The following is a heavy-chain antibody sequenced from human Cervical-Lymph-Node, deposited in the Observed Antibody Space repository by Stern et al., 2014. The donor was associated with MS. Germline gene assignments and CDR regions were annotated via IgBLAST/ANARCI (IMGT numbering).Heavy chain of an antibody. V-gene: IGHV3-15*01. CDR2: IKSKTDGGTT. CDR1: GFTFSNAW. CDR3: TTDPRMLYYGMDV. D-gene: IGHD2/OR15-2a*01. J-gene: IGHJ6*02. Sequence: EVQLEESGGGLVKPGGSLRLSCAASGFTFSNAWMSWVRPAPGKGLAWVGRIKSKTDGGTTDYAAPVKGRFTISRDDSKNTLYLQMNSLKTEDTAVYYCTTDPRMLYYGMDVWGQGTTVTVSS.